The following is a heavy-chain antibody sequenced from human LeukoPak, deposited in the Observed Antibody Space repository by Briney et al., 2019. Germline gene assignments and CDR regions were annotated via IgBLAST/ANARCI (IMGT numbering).Heavy chain of an antibody. Sequence: GGSLRLSCTASGFTFSVHWMSWVRQVPGKGLEWVATMNPDGRHTHYVDSVKGRFTISTDNAKNSLFLQMDSLRVEDTAVYYCAADCGDNWGQGTLVTVSS. V-gene: IGHV3-7*01. CDR1: GFTFSVHW. D-gene: IGHD2-21*02. CDR2: MNPDGRHT. CDR3: AADCGDN. J-gene: IGHJ4*02.